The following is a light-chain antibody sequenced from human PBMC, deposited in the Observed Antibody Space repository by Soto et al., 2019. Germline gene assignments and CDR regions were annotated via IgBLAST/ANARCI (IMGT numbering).Light chain of an antibody. CDR1: QGVSTW. CDR2: AAS. V-gene: IGKV1-12*01. CDR3: QQANSFPIT. J-gene: IGKJ5*01. Sequence: DVQMTQSPSSVSASIGDSVTITCRASQGVSTWLAWYQQKPGKAPKLLIYAASNLQGGVPSRFSGSGSGTVFTLTISSLRPEDFATYYCQQANSFPITFGQGTRLENK.